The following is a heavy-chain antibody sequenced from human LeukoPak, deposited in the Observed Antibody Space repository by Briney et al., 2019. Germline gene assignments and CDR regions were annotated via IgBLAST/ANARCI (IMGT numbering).Heavy chain of an antibody. CDR2: INHSGST. J-gene: IGHJ4*02. CDR1: GGSFSGYY. D-gene: IGHD6-13*01. CDR3: ARIGSWYVFDY. Sequence: SETLSLTCAVYGGSFSGYYWSWIRQPPGKGLEWIGEINHSGSTNYNPSLKSRVTISVDTSKNQFSLKLSSVTAADTAVYYCARIGSWYVFDYWGQGTLVTVSS. V-gene: IGHV4-34*01.